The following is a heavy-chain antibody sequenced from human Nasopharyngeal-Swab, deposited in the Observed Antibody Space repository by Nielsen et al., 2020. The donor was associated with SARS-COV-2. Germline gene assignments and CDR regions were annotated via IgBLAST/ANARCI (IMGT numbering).Heavy chain of an antibody. CDR2: INHSGST. Sequence: GSLRLSCAVYGGSFSGYYWSWIRQPPGKGLEWIGEINHSGSTNYNPSLKSRVTISVDTSKNQFSLKLSSVTAADTAVYYCARNTSYWGQGTLVTVSS. D-gene: IGHD3-3*01. J-gene: IGHJ4*02. V-gene: IGHV4-34*01. CDR1: GGSFSGYY. CDR3: ARNTSY.